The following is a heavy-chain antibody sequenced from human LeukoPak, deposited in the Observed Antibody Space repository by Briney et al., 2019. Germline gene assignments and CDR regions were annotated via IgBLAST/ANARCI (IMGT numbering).Heavy chain of an antibody. D-gene: IGHD1-1*01. Sequence: SETLSLTCKVSGASVSTTPYYWTWIRQPAGKGLEWIGRIFNTGPANYNPSFKGRVTISLDTSKNEFSLNLNSVTAADTAVYFCAASWNDERCFDPWGQGTLVIVSS. CDR3: AASWNDERCFDP. CDR2: IFNTGPA. J-gene: IGHJ5*02. CDR1: GASVSTTPYY. V-gene: IGHV4-61*10.